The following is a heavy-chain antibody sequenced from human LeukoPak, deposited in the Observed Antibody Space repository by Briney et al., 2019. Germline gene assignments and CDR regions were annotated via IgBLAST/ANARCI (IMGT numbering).Heavy chain of an antibody. J-gene: IGHJ1*01. V-gene: IGHV1-69*04. CDR3: ARLGSGNPEYFQH. CDR2: IIPILGIA. D-gene: IGHD2-15*01. Sequence: SVKVSCKASGGTFSSYAISWVRQAPGQGLEWMGRIIPILGIANYAQKFQGRVTITADKSTSTAYMELSSLRSEDPAVYYCARLGSGNPEYFQHWGQGTLATVSS. CDR1: GGTFSSYA.